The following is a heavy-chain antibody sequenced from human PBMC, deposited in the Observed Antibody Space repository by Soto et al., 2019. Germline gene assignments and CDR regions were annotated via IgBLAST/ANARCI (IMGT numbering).Heavy chain of an antibody. V-gene: IGHV3-23*01. CDR1: VFTFISYA. J-gene: IGHJ6*02. CDR2: VSGSGGST. Sequence: RGSLRLSCASSVFTFISYAMSWLRQAPGKGLEWVASVSGSGGSTYYADSVKRRFTISRDNSKNTLYLQMNSLRDEDTDVYACAIALAAAGTWSDYYGMDFWGQGTTVTVSS. D-gene: IGHD6-13*01. CDR3: AIALAAAGTWSDYYGMDF.